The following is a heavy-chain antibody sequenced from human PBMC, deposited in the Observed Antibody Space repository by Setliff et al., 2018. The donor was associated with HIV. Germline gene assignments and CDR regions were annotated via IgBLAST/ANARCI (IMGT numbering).Heavy chain of an antibody. Sequence: ASVKVSCKASGYTFTGYYMHWVRQAPGEGLEWMGGFDPEDGETIYAEKFQGRVTMTEDTGIETAYMELSSLRSEDTAVYYCVTSEPYNSSPFHWGQGTLVTVSS. CDR3: VTSEPYNSSPFH. D-gene: IGHD6-13*01. CDR2: FDPEDGET. CDR1: GYTFTGYY. J-gene: IGHJ4*02. V-gene: IGHV1-24*01.